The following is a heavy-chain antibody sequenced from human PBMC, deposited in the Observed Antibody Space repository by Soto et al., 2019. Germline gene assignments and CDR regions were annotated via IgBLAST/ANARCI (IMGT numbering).Heavy chain of an antibody. CDR1: GYIFTTYG. D-gene: IGHD1-1*01. V-gene: IGHV1-18*01. Sequence: QIQLVQSGGEVERPGASVTVSCEASGYIFTTYGLSWVRQTPAHGLEWMGWISTDSGYTQYSQLLQGRVTMTRDTSTNTTYIEVTDLAFDATGLYYCSRDRTPRSLSGMDAWGQGTAGTVSS. J-gene: IGHJ6*01. CDR3: SRDRTPRSLSGMDA. CDR2: ISTDSGYT.